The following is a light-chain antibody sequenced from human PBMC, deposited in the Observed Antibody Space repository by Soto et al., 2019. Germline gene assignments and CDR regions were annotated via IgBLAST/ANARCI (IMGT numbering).Light chain of an antibody. V-gene: IGLV2-18*02. CDR1: SSDVGDYNR. CDR3: SSYTSSSTFYV. J-gene: IGLJ1*01. Sequence: QSALTQPPSVSGSPGQSVTISCTGSSSDVGDYNRVSWYQQPPDTAPKLIIYEVSNRPSGVPDRFSGSKSGNTASLTISGLQAEDEADYFCSSYTSSSTFYVFGTGTKVTVL. CDR2: EVS.